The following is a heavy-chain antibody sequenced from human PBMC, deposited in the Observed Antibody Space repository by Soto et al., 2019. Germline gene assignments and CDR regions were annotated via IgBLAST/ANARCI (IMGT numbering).Heavy chain of an antibody. D-gene: IGHD3-22*01. J-gene: IGHJ4*02. CDR1: TGSLSSGADC. CDR2: IYYSGTT. Sequence: SQTLSLTCTVSTGSLSSGADCWNWIRQPPGKGLEWIGYIYYSGTTYYNPSLKSPVNIPLDTSKNQISLKLSSVTAADTAVYYCAKERYHCDCSGYYDYLGPGTLVTVSS. CDR3: AKERYHCDCSGYYDY. V-gene: IGHV4-30-4*01.